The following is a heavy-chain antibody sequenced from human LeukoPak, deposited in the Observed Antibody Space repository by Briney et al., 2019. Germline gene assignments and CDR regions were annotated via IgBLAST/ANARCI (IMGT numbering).Heavy chain of an antibody. CDR2: INHSGST. CDR3: ASYYDRRGDFDY. D-gene: IGHD3-22*01. J-gene: IGHJ4*02. V-gene: IGHV4-34*01. Sequence: PSETLSLTCAVYGGSFSGYYWSWIRQPPGKGLEWIGEINHSGSTNYNPSLKSRVTISVDTSKNQFSLKLSSVTAADTAVYYCASYYDRRGDFDYWGQGTLVTVSS. CDR1: GGSFSGYY.